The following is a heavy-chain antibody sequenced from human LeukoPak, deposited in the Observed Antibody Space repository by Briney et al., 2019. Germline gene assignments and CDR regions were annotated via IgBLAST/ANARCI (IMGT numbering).Heavy chain of an antibody. CDR2: VHLDGRT. J-gene: IGHJ3*01. CDR1: GGSVINTNW. D-gene: IGHD1-14*01. Sequence: SETLSLTCGVSGGSVINTNWWTWVRQPPGKGLEWIGGVHLDGRTNYNPSLESRLTMSVDVSENQVSLKLTSVTAADTAVYYCARDAVGGTPGFDVWGQGTMVTVSS. V-gene: IGHV4-4*02. CDR3: ARDAVGGTPGFDV.